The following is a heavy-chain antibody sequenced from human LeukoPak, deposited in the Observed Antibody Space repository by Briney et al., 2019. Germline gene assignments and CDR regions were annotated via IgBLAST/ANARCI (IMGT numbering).Heavy chain of an antibody. V-gene: IGHV1-2*02. CDR2: INPNSGGT. J-gene: IGHJ4*02. D-gene: IGHD5-18*01. CDR3: ARVDTAMVNNY. CDR1: GYTFTGYY. Sequence: ASVKVSCKASGYTFTGYYMHWVRQAPGQGLEWMGWINPNSGGTNYAQKFQGRVTMTRDTSTSTVYMELNSLRAEDTAVYYCARVDTAMVNNYWGQGTLVTVSS.